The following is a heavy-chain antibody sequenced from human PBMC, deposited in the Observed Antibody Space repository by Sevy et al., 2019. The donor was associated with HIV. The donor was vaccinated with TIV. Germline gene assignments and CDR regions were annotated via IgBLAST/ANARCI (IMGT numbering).Heavy chain of an antibody. D-gene: IGHD6-25*01. V-gene: IGHV1-3*01. CDR2: INAGNGNT. CDR1: GYTFTSYA. Sequence: ASVKVSCKASGYTFTSYAMHWVRQAPGQRLEWMGWINAGNGNTKYSQKFQGRVTITRDTSASTAYMELSSLRSEDTAVYYCARVGFHTYYYYYGMDVWGQGTTVTVSS. CDR3: ARVGFHTYYYYYGMDV. J-gene: IGHJ6*02.